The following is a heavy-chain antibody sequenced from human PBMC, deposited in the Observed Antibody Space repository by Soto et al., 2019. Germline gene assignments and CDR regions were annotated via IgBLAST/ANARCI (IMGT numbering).Heavy chain of an antibody. CDR3: ARGLRTGNYGMDV. D-gene: IGHD2-15*01. CDR1: GGTFDNYA. Sequence: SVKVSCKASGGTFDNYAVSWVRQAPGQGLEWMGGIIPMFETVNYAQRFQGRLTIAADESTSTAYMELTSLTSADTAIYFCARGLRTGNYGMDVWGQGTTVTVYS. CDR2: IIPMFETV. J-gene: IGHJ6*02. V-gene: IGHV1-69*13.